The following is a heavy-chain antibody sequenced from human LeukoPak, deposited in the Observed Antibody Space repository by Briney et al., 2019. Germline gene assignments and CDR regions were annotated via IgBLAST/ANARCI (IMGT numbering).Heavy chain of an antibody. D-gene: IGHD2-15*01. J-gene: IGHJ4*02. Sequence: GGSLRLSCAASELSISSYAMSWVRQAPGKGLEWVSAFSGSGSSTYYRDSVKGRFTISRDNSKNTLYLQMNSLRAEDTAVYYCAKVAPGYCSGGRCYVEYWGQGALVTVSS. CDR1: ELSISSYA. CDR2: FSGSGSST. V-gene: IGHV3-23*01. CDR3: AKVAPGYCSGGRCYVEY.